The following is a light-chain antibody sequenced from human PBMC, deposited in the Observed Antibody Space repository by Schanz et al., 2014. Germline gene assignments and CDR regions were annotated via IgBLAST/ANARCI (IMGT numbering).Light chain of an antibody. CDR1: GSADGAFTY. J-gene: IGLJ2*01. Sequence: QSVLTQPASVSESPGQSITISCTATGSADGAFTYVSWYQQHPGKAPKLMIYDVSNRPSGVSNRFSGSKSGNTASLTISGLQAEDEADFYCASYTSTSIVVFGGGTKLTVL. CDR2: DVS. V-gene: IGLV2-14*01. CDR3: ASYTSTSIVV.